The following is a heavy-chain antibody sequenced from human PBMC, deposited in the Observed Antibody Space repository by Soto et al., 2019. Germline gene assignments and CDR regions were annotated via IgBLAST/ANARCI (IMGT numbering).Heavy chain of an antibody. CDR3: ARDPRPYCSGGSCYSQYYYYMDV. V-gene: IGHV3-21*01. J-gene: IGHJ6*03. D-gene: IGHD2-15*01. CDR1: GFTFSSYS. Sequence: GGSLRLSCAASGFTFSSYSMNWVRQAPGKGLEWVSSISSSSSYIYYADSVKGRFTISRDNAKNSLYLQINSLRAEDTAVYYCARDPRPYCSGGSCYSQYYYYMDVWGKGTTVTVSS. CDR2: ISSSSSYI.